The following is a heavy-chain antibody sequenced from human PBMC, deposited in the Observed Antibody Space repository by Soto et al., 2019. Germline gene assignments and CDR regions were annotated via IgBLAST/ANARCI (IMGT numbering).Heavy chain of an antibody. J-gene: IGHJ1*01. V-gene: IGHV3-30*18. CDR3: AKEPARGYCSGGSCYEGSFQH. CDR2: ISYDGSNK. Sequence: AVISYDGSNKYYADSVKGRFTISRDNSKNTLYLQMNSLRAEDTAVYYCAKEPARGYCSGGSCYEGSFQHWGQGTL. D-gene: IGHD2-15*01.